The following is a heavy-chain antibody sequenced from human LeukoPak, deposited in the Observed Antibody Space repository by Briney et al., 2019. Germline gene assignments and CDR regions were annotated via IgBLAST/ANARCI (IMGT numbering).Heavy chain of an antibody. Sequence: GGSLRLSCAASGFTFSSYSMNWVRRAPGKGLEWVSYISSSSSTIYYADSVKGRFTISRDNAKNSLYLQMNSLRAEATAVYYCASIKWFGELWGDFDYWGQGTLVTVSS. V-gene: IGHV3-48*04. D-gene: IGHD3-10*01. CDR3: ASIKWFGELWGDFDY. CDR2: ISSSSSTI. CDR1: GFTFSSYS. J-gene: IGHJ4*02.